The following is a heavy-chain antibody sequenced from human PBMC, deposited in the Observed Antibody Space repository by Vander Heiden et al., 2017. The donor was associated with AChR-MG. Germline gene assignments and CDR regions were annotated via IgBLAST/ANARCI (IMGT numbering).Heavy chain of an antibody. CDR2: ISGSGGRT. CDR1: GLTVSSYA. J-gene: IGHJ4*02. D-gene: IGHD4-17*01. V-gene: IGHV3-23*01. CDR3: AKGRHMTTVTTDY. Sequence: EVQLLESGGGLVQPGGSLQLSCAASGLTVSSYAMSWVRQAPGKGLEWVSAISGSGGRTYYADSVKGRFTISRDNSKNTLYLQMNSLRAEDTGVYDCAKGRHMTTVTTDYWGQGTLVTVSS.